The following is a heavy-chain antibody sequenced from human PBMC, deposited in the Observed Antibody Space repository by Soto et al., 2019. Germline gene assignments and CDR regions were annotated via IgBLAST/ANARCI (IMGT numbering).Heavy chain of an antibody. CDR2: IYYSGST. J-gene: IGHJ4*02. CDR1: GGSISSGGYY. D-gene: IGHD2-2*02. Sequence: QVQLQESGPGLVKPSQTLSLTCTVSGGSISSGGYYWSWIRQHPGKGLEWIGYIYYSGSTYYNPSLQTRVTRSVDPSKNQFSLKLSSVTAADTAVYYCASLLGYCSSTSCYMFDYWGQGTLVTVSS. V-gene: IGHV4-31*03. CDR3: ASLLGYCSSTSCYMFDY.